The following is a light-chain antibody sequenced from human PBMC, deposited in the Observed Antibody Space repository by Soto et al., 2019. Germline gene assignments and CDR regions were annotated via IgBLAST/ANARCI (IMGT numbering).Light chain of an antibody. CDR2: GTI. V-gene: IGKV3D-20*02. CDR3: QQRSNWPPEFT. CDR1: QSITSSY. J-gene: IGKJ3*01. Sequence: EIVLTQSPGTLSLSPGERATLSCRASQSITSSYLAWYQQKPGQAPRLLISGTISRATGIPARFSGSGSGTDFTLTISSLEPEDFAVYYCQQRSNWPPEFTFGPGTKVDIK.